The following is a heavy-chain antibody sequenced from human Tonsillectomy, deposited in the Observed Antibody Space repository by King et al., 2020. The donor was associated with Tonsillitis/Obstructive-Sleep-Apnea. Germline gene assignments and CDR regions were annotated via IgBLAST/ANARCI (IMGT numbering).Heavy chain of an antibody. Sequence: QLVQSGGGVVQPGRSLRLSCAASGFTFSSYGMHWVRQAPGKGLEWVAVISYDGSNKYYADSVKGRFTISRDNSKNTLYLQMNSLRPEDTAVYYCAAHWFGDWYFDLWGRGTLLTVS. J-gene: IGHJ2*01. D-gene: IGHD3-10*01. CDR2: ISYDGSNK. CDR3: AAHWFGDWYFDL. CDR1: GFTFSSYG. V-gene: IGHV3-30*03.